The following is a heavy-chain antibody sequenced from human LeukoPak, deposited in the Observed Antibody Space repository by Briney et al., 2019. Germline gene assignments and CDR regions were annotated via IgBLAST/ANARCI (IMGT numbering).Heavy chain of an antibody. V-gene: IGHV1-69*06. D-gene: IGHD4-23*01. J-gene: IGHJ3*02. CDR2: IIPIFGTA. CDR1: GGTFTSYA. CDR3: ARAYDYGGQRGAFDI. Sequence: GASVKVSCKASGGTFTSYAISWVRQAPGQGLEWMGGIIPIFGTANYAQKFQGRVTITADKSTSTAYMELSSLRSEDTAVYYCARAYDYGGQRGAFDIWGQGTMVTVSS.